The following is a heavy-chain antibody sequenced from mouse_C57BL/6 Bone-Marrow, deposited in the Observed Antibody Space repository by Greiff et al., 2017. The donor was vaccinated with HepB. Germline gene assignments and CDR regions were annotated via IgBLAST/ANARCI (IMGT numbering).Heavy chain of an antibody. CDR2: IYPRSGNT. CDR1: GYTFTSYG. V-gene: IGHV1-81*01. Sequence: QVQLQQSGAELARPGASVKLSCKASGYTFTSYGISWVKQRTGQGLEWIGEIYPRSGNTYYNEKFKGKATLTADKSSSTAYMELRSLTSEDSAVYFCARRDYYGSPYYYAMDYWGQGTSVTVSS. J-gene: IGHJ4*01. D-gene: IGHD1-1*01. CDR3: ARRDYYGSPYYYAMDY.